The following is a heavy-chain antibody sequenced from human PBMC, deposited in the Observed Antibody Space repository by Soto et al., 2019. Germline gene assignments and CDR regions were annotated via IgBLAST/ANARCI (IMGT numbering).Heavy chain of an antibody. D-gene: IGHD3-16*01. CDR2: ISTYSGNT. V-gene: IGHV1-18*04. Sequence: ASVKVSCKASGYKFITYGITWVRQAPGQGLEWMGGISTYSGNTDYAESLQDRVTMTTDTSTRTGYMELGSLTSHDTAVYYSASGLGTNGLGVWHQETAVTVSS. CDR3: ASGLGTNGLGV. J-gene: IGHJ6*02. CDR1: GYKFITYG.